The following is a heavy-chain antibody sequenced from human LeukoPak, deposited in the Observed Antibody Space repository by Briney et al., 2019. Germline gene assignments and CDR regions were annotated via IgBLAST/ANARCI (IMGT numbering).Heavy chain of an antibody. J-gene: IGHJ5*02. CDR1: GFTFTTYS. CDR3: ATDASSWNILDH. CDR2: ITSTGAGT. D-gene: IGHD6-13*01. V-gene: IGHV3-23*01. Sequence: QPGGSLRLSCAASGFTFTTYSMAWVRQAPGKGLEWISSITSTGAGTYYADAVKGRFSISRDNSKNVVHLQMSNLRTEDTAIYYCATDASSWNILDHWGQGTLVTVSS.